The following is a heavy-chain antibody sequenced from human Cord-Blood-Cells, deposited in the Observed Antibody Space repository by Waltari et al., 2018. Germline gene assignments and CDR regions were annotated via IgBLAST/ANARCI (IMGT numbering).Heavy chain of an antibody. CDR1: GYTFTGYY. D-gene: IGHD3-16*01. J-gene: IGHJ2*01. CDR3: ARGGSLGIINSLSWYFDL. V-gene: IGHV1-2*02. Sequence: QVQLVQSGAEVKKPGAAVKVSCTASGYTFTGYYMHWVRQAPGTGLEWMGWINPNSGGTNYAQKFQGRVTMTRDTSISTAYMELSRLRSDDTAVYYCARGGSLGIINSLSWYFDLWGRGTLVTVSS. CDR2: INPNSGGT.